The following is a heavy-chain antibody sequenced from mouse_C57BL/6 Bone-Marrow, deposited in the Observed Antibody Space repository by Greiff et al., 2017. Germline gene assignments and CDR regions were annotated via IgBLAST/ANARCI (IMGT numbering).Heavy chain of an antibody. CDR3: AREGTYGSTSY. Sequence: QVQLQQSGAELVMPGASVKLSCKASGYTFTSYWMHWVKQRPGQGLEWIGEIDPSDSYTNYNQKFKGKSTLTVDKSSSTAYMQLSSLTSEDSAVYYCAREGTYGSTSYWGQGTTLTVSS. V-gene: IGHV1-69*01. CDR2: IDPSDSYT. J-gene: IGHJ2*01. D-gene: IGHD1-1*01. CDR1: GYTFTSYW.